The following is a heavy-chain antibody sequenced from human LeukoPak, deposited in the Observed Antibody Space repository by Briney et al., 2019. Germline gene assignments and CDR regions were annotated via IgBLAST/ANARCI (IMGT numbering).Heavy chain of an antibody. Sequence: GGSLRLSRAASGFTFSSYSMDWVRQAPGKGLEWVSSISSSSSYIYYADSVKGRFTISRDNAKNSLYLQVNSLRAEDTAVYYCAREASGSLLSTDYMDVWGKGTTVTVSS. CDR3: AREASGSLLSTDYMDV. CDR2: ISSSSSYI. V-gene: IGHV3-21*01. CDR1: GFTFSSYS. D-gene: IGHD1-26*01. J-gene: IGHJ6*03.